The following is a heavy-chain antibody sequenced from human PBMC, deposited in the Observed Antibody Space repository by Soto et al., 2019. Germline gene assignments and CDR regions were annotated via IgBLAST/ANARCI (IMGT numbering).Heavy chain of an antibody. CDR2: INAGNGNT. V-gene: IGHV1-3*01. D-gene: IGHD3-22*01. CDR3: ARVPSSYYYDSSGYYTLDY. Sequence: ASEKVSCKASGYTFTSYAMHWVRQAPGQRLEWMGWINAGNGNTKYSQKFQGRVTITRDTSASTAYMELSSLRSEDTAVYYCARVPSSYYYDSSGYYTLDYWGQGTLVTVSS. CDR1: GYTFTSYA. J-gene: IGHJ4*02.